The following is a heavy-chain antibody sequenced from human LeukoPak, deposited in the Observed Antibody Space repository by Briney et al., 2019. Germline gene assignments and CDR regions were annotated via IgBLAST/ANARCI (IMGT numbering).Heavy chain of an antibody. CDR3: AKCPLSHYYFDY. CDR2: ISGSGGST. J-gene: IGHJ4*02. CDR1: GFTFSSYA. V-gene: IGHV3-23*01. Sequence: GSLRLSCAASGFTFSSYAMSWVRQAPGKGLEWVSAISGSGGSTYYADSVKGRFTISRDNSKNTLYLQMNSLRAEDTAVYYCAKCPLSHYYFDYWGQGTLVTVSS. D-gene: IGHD3-16*02.